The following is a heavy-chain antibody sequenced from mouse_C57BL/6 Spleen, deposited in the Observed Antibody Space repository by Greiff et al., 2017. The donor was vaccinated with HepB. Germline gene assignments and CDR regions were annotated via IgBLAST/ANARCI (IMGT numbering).Heavy chain of an antibody. CDR1: GYAFSSSW. J-gene: IGHJ2*01. V-gene: IGHV1-82*01. D-gene: IGHD2-1*01. CDR3: AKGDYGNYFDY. CDR2: IYPGDGDT. Sequence: VQLQQSGPELVKPGASVKISCKASGYAFSSSWMNWVKQRPGKGLEWIGRIYPGDGDTNYNGKFKGKATLTADKSSSTDYMQLSSLTSEDSAVYFGAKGDYGNYFDYWGQGTTLTVSS.